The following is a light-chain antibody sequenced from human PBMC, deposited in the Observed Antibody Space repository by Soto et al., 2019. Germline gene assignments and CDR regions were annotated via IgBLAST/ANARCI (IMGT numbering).Light chain of an antibody. CDR2: DVS. CDR1: SSDVGGYNY. Sequence: LTQCASVLGSSGEAVTLSCTGTSSDVGGYNYVSWYQQHPGKAPKFMIYDVSNRPSGVSNRFSGSKSGNTASLTISGLQAEDEADYYCSSYTSSSTPCVFGTGTKVTVL. J-gene: IGLJ1*01. CDR3: SSYTSSSTPCV. V-gene: IGLV2-14*01.